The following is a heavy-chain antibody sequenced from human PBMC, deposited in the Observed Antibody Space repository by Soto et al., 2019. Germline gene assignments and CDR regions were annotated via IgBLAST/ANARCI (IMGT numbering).Heavy chain of an antibody. CDR2: TSAFYGNS. D-gene: IGHD2-15*01. CDR3: ARLVVAGSPLDY. J-gene: IGHJ4*02. Sequence: QVHLVQSAAEVKKPGASVTVSCKASGYPFSSYGITWVRQAPGRGLEWMGWTSAFYGNSTYSEKFRGRVTMTIDTSTSTAYMDLTSLKSDDTAVYYCARLVVAGSPLDYWGQGTLVTVSS. CDR1: GYPFSSYG. V-gene: IGHV1-18*04.